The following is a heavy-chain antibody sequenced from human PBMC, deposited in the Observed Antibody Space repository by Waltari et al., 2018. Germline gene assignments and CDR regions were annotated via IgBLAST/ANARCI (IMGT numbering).Heavy chain of an antibody. Sequence: EVQLVESGVGLVQPGGSLRLSCAASGLPFRSYAMSWVRQAPGKGLEWVSAISGSGGRTYYADSVKGRFTISRDNSKNTLYLQMNSLRAEDTAVYYCAKVARFGTSDYWGQGTLVTVSS. J-gene: IGHJ4*02. CDR2: ISGSGGRT. CDR3: AKVARFGTSDY. D-gene: IGHD3-10*01. CDR1: GLPFRSYA. V-gene: IGHV3-23*04.